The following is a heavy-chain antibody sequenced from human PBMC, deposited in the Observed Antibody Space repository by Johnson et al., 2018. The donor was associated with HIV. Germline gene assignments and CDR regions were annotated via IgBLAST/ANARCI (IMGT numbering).Heavy chain of an antibody. Sequence: QVQLVESGGGVVQPGRSLRLSCAASGFTFSSYAMHWVRQAPGKGLEWVAVISYDGSNKYYADSVKGRFTISRDNSKNTLYLQMNSLRAEDTAVYYCARVGAIAAGGAFDIWGQGTVVTVSS. CDR2: ISYDGSNK. CDR3: ARVGAIAAGGAFDI. V-gene: IGHV3-30*04. D-gene: IGHD6-13*01. J-gene: IGHJ3*02. CDR1: GFTFSSYA.